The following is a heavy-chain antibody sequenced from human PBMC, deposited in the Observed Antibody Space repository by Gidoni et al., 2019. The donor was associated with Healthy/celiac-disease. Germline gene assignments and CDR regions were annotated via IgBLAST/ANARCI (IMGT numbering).Heavy chain of an antibody. D-gene: IGHD2-2*01. CDR2: INHSGST. Sequence: QVQLQQWGAGLLKPSETLSLTCAVYGGSFSGYYWSWIRQPPGKGLEWIGEINHSGSTNSNPSLKSRVTISVDTSKNQFSLKLSSVTAADTAVYYCARLLLGCSSTSCYAGAWFRWFDPWGQGTLVTVSS. CDR3: ARLLLGCSSTSCYAGAWFRWFDP. V-gene: IGHV4-34*01. J-gene: IGHJ5*02. CDR1: GGSFSGYY.